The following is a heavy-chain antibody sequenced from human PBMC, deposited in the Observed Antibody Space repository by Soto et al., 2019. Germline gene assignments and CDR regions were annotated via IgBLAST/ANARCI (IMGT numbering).Heavy chain of an antibody. CDR1: GGSFSGYY. V-gene: IGHV4-34*01. J-gene: IGHJ6*02. CDR2: INHSGST. Sequence: SETLSLTCAVYGGSFSGYYWSWIRQPPGKGLEWIGEINHSGSTNYNPSLKSRVTISVDTSKNQFSLKLSSVTAADTAVYYCARSSVWIGYYYYGMDVWGQGTTVTVSS. D-gene: IGHD6-6*01. CDR3: ARSSVWIGYYYYGMDV.